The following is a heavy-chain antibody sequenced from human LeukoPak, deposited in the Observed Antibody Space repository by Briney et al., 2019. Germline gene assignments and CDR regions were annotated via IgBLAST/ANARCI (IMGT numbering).Heavy chain of an antibody. V-gene: IGHV4-38-2*02. CDR3: ARQYSTNWYDDRGWFDP. J-gene: IGHJ5*02. CDR1: TYSISSAYY. Sequence: PSETLSLTCSVSTYSISSAYYWGWIRQPPGKGLQWIGSIYHSGSTSYNPSLKSRVTISVDTSKNQFSLKLSSVTAADTAFYYCARQYSTNWYDDRGWFDPWGQGSLVTVSS. CDR2: IYHSGST. D-gene: IGHD6-13*01.